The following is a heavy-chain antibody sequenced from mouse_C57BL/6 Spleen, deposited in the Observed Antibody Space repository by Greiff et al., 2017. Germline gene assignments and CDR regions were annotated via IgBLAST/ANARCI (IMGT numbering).Heavy chain of an antibody. Sequence: VQRVESGPELVKPGASVKISCKASGYAFSSSWMNWVKQRPGKGLEWIGRIYPGDGDTNYNGKFKGKATLTADKSSSTAYMQLSSLTSEDSAVYFCAKSSHYYARDYWGQGTSVTVSS. CDR1: GYAFSSSW. CDR3: AKSSHYYARDY. J-gene: IGHJ4*01. V-gene: IGHV1-82*01. D-gene: IGHD1-1*01. CDR2: IYPGDGDT.